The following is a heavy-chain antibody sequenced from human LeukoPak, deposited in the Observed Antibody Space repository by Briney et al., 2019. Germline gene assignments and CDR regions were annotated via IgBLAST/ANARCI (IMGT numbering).Heavy chain of an antibody. CDR1: GGSFSGYY. J-gene: IGHJ4*02. CDR2: INHSGST. D-gene: IGHD3-22*01. Sequence: SETLSLTCAVYGGSFSGYYSSWIRQPPGKGLEWIGEINHSGSTNYNPSLKSRVTISVDTSKNQFSLKLSSVTAADTAVYYCARVRPYDSSGPFDYWGQGTLVTVSS. CDR3: ARVRPYDSSGPFDY. V-gene: IGHV4-34*01.